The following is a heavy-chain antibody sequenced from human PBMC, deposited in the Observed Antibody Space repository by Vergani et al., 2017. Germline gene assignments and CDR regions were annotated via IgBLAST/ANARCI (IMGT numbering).Heavy chain of an antibody. CDR2: ISWDGGST. V-gene: IGHV3-43*01. D-gene: IGHD3-10*01. CDR3: ARASGTSGNYYTPPYGMDV. CDR1: GFTFDDYT. Sequence: EVQLVESGGVVVQPGGSLRLSCAASGFTFDDYTMHWVRQAPGKGLEWVSLISWDGGSTYYADSVKGRFTISRDNSKNSLYLQMNSLRTEDTALYYCARASGTSGNYYTPPYGMDVWGQGTTVTVSS. J-gene: IGHJ6*02.